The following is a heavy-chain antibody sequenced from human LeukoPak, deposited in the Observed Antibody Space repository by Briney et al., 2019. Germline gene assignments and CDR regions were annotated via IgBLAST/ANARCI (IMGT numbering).Heavy chain of an antibody. J-gene: IGHJ5*02. Sequence: ASVTVSCKVSGYTFTGYYMHWVRQAPGQGLEWMGWINPNSGGTNYAQKFQGRVTMTRDTSISTAYMELSRLRSDDTAVYYCARNYCSGGSCYDWFDPWVQGTLVTVSS. V-gene: IGHV1-2*02. CDR2: INPNSGGT. D-gene: IGHD2-15*01. CDR3: ARNYCSGGSCYDWFDP. CDR1: GYTFTGYY.